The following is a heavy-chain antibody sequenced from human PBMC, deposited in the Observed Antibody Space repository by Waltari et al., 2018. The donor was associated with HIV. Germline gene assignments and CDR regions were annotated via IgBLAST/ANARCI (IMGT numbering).Heavy chain of an antibody. Sequence: QVQLVESGGGVVQPGRSLRLSCAASGFTFSSYGMHWVRQAPGKGLEWVAVIWYDGSNKYYAESVKGRFTISRDNSKSTLYVQMNSLRAEDTAVYYCAREKVDTTMAVGYYFDYWGQGTLVTVSS. CDR1: GFTFSSYG. V-gene: IGHV3-33*01. J-gene: IGHJ4*02. D-gene: IGHD5-18*01. CDR3: AREKVDTTMAVGYYFDY. CDR2: IWYDGSNK.